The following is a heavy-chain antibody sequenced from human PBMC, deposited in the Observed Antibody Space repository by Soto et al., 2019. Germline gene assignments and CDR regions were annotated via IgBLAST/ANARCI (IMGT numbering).Heavy chain of an antibody. V-gene: IGHV1-18*04. J-gene: IGHJ3*02. D-gene: IGHD3-16*01. CDR3: ARERVAVIWGAAFDS. CDR1: GYTFTNHG. Sequence: QVQLVQSGTEVKKRGASVKVSCKTSGYTFTNHGINWVRQAPGQGLEWMGWLNPYNANTNYAQKLQGRVTMTTDTSTTTAYMDLRSLTSDDTSVYYCARERVAVIWGAAFDSWGQGTVVTVSS. CDR2: LNPYNANT.